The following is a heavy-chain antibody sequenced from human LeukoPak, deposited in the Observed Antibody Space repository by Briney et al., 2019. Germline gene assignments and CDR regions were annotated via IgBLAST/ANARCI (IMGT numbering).Heavy chain of an antibody. CDR1: GFTLSTYW. CDR2: LNGGESNI. D-gene: IGHD3-3*01. J-gene: IGHJ6*02. CDR3: AGAIPIFVGNGMDV. V-gene: IGHV3-74*01. Sequence: QPGGSLRLSCSASGFTLSTYWMLYVRQAPGKSPVWGSRLNGGESNIIYVDPVKSRFTSCSDNAKNLLDLELYSLTGQDTVVYYCAGAIPIFVGNGMDVWGQETTVTVAS.